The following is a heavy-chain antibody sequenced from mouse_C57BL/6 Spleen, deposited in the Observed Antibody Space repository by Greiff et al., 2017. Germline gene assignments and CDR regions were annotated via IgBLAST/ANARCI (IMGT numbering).Heavy chain of an antibody. J-gene: IGHJ2*01. D-gene: IGHD2-3*01. V-gene: IGHV1-26*01. CDR1: GYTFTDYY. CDR2: INPNNGGT. Sequence: EVQLQQSGPELVKPGASVKISCKASGYTFTDYYMNWVKQSLGKSLEWIGDINPNNGGTSYNQKFKGKATLTVDKSSSTAYMELRSLTSEDSAVYYCARGDGYWGYWGQGTTLTVSS. CDR3: ARGDGYWGY.